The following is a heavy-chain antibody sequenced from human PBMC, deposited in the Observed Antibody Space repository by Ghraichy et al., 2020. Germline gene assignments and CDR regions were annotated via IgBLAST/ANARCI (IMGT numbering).Heavy chain of an antibody. CDR2: INHSGST. CDR3: ARNRYSSSWTHYYYYGMDV. J-gene: IGHJ6*02. V-gene: IGHV4-34*01. Sequence: SETLSLTCAVYGGSFSGYYWSWIRQPPGKGLEWIGEINHSGSTNYNPSLKSRVTISVDTSKNQFSLKLSSVTAADTAVYYCARNRYSSSWTHYYYYGMDVWGQGTTVTVSS. CDR1: GGSFSGYY. D-gene: IGHD6-13*01.